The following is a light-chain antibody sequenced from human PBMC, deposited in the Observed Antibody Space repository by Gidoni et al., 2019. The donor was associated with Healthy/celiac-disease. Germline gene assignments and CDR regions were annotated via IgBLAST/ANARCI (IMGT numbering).Light chain of an antibody. Sequence: EIVLTQSPGTLSLSPGERATLSCRASQSVSSSYLAWYQQKPGQAPRLLIYGASSRATGISRLEPEDFAVYYYQQYGSSSRTFGQGTKVEIK. CDR2: GAS. CDR1: QSVSSSY. J-gene: IGKJ1*01. CDR3: QQYGSSSRT. V-gene: IGKV3-20*01.